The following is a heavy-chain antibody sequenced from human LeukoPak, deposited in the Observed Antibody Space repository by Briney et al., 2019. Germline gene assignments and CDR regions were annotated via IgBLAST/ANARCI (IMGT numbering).Heavy chain of an antibody. V-gene: IGHV4-39*07. J-gene: IGHJ4*02. Sequence: SETLSLTCTVSGGSISSSSYYWGWIRQPPGKGLEWIGSIYYSGSTYYNPSLKSRVTISVDTSKNQFSLKLSSVTAADTAVYYCARDGHSAPIDYWGQGTLVTVSS. D-gene: IGHD4-11*01. CDR2: IYYSGST. CDR1: GGSISSSSYY. CDR3: ARDGHSAPIDY.